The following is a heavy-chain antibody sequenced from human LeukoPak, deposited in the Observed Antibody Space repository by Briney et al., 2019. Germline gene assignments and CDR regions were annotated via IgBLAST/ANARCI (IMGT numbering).Heavy chain of an antibody. D-gene: IGHD6-13*01. CDR3: AGGGRIAAAPPGF. V-gene: IGHV3-7*01. J-gene: IGHJ4*02. Sequence: GGSLRLSCAASGFTFSSYWMSWVRQAPGKGLEWVANIKQDGSEKYYVDSVKGRFTISRDNAKNSLYLQMNSLRAEDTAVYYCAGGGRIAAAPPGFWGQGTLVTVSS. CDR2: IKQDGSEK. CDR1: GFTFSSYW.